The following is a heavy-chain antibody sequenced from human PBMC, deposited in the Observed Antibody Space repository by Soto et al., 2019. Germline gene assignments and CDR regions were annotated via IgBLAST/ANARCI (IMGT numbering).Heavy chain of an antibody. CDR1: GLSNTNSP. J-gene: IGHJ4*02. CDR3: AAGSNNLLDY. D-gene: IGHD1-20*01. CDR2: IVVGSGNT. V-gene: IGHV1-58*01. Sequence: KRSRKASGLSNTNSPVQGLRQARGQRLEYIGWIVVGSGNTNYAQKFQERVTITRDMSTSTAYMELTSLRSEDTAVYYCAAGSNNLLDYWGQGTQVSVSS.